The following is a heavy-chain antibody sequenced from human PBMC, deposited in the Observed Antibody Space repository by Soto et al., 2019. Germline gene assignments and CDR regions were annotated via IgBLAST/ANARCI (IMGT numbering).Heavy chain of an antibody. CDR1: GGSISSGGYS. D-gene: IGHD3-9*01. CDR2: IYHSGST. CDR3: ARDLRGYYDILTGYGWDYYYYGMDV. Sequence: SGTLSLTCAVSGGSISSGGYSWSWIRQPPGKGLEWIGYIYHSGSTYYNPSLKSRVTISVDRSKNQFSLKLSSVTAADTAVYYCARDLRGYYDILTGYGWDYYYYGMDVWGQGTTVTVSS. V-gene: IGHV4-30-2*01. J-gene: IGHJ6*02.